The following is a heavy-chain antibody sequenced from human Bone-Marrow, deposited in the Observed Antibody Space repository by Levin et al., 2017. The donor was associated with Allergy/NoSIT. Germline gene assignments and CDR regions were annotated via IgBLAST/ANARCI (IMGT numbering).Heavy chain of an antibody. CDR2: IWYSGSRQ. CDR3: VRDIGYEATFYGLDV. D-gene: IGHD5-12*01. CDR1: GFTFTSYG. Sequence: GESLKISCAASGFTFTSYGMHWVRQAPGKGLEWVAVIWYSGSRQYYGESVKGRFTISRDSSKNTLFLQMNNLTVEDTAVYFCVRDIGYEATFYGLDVWGQGTTVTVSS. J-gene: IGHJ6*02. V-gene: IGHV3-33*01.